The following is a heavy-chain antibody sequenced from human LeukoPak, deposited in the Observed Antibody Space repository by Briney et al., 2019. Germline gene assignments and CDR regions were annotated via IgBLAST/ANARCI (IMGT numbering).Heavy chain of an antibody. V-gene: IGHV3-7*01. CDR2: IKQDGSEK. D-gene: IGHD2-15*01. CDR3: ARGLGYCSGGSCSGPGVFDY. Sequence: GGSLRLSCAASGFTVSSNYMSWVRQAPGKGLEWVANIKQDGSEKYYVDSVEGRFTISRDNAKNSLYLQMNSLRAEDTAVYYCARGLGYCSGGSCSGPGVFDYWGQGTLVTVSS. CDR1: GFTVSSNY. J-gene: IGHJ4*02.